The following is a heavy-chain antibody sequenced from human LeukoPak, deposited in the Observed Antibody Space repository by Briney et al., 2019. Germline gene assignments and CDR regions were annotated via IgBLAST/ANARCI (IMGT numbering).Heavy chain of an antibody. Sequence: GRSLRLSCAVSGFTFSSYGMHWVRQAPGKGLEWVAVISYDGSNKYYADSVKGRFTISRDNSKNTLYLQMNSLRAEDTAVYYCAKDELGYCSGGSCYPFDYWGQGTLVTVSS. D-gene: IGHD2-15*01. V-gene: IGHV3-30*18. J-gene: IGHJ4*02. CDR3: AKDELGYCSGGSCYPFDY. CDR2: ISYDGSNK. CDR1: GFTFSSYG.